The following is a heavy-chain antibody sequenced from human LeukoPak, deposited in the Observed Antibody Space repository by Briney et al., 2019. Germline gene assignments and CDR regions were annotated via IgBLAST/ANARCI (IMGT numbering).Heavy chain of an antibody. D-gene: IGHD2-2*01. Sequence: GGSLRLSCAASGFTFSSYSMNWVRQAPGKGLEWVSSISSSSTYIYYADSVKGRFTISRDNAKSSLYLQMNSLRAEDTAVYYCARDLEPYCSSTSCSFQHWGQGTPVTVSS. CDR2: ISSSSTYI. CDR3: ARDLEPYCSSTSCSFQH. J-gene: IGHJ1*01. V-gene: IGHV3-21*01. CDR1: GFTFSSYS.